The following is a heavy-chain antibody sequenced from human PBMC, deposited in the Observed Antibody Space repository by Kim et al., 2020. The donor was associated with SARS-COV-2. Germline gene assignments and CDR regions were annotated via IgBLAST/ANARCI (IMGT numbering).Heavy chain of an antibody. J-gene: IGHJ4*02. Sequence: SETLSLTCAVYGGSFSGYYWSWIRQPPGKGLEWIGEINHSGSTNYNPSLKSRVTISVDTSKNQFSLKLSSVTAADTAVYYCARGPYSGYDSPWDYWGQGTLVTVSS. CDR2: INHSGST. D-gene: IGHD5-12*01. V-gene: IGHV4-34*01. CDR3: ARGPYSGYDSPWDY. CDR1: GGSFSGYY.